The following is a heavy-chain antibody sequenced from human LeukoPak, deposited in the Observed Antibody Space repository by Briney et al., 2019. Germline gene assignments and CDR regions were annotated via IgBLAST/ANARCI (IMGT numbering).Heavy chain of an antibody. J-gene: IGHJ5*02. Sequence: SETLSLTCTVSGGSISSYYWSWIRQPPGKGLEWIGYIYYSGSTNYNPSLKSRVTISVDTSKNQFSLKLSSVTAADTAVYYCARDRGWFDPWGQGALVTVSS. CDR1: GGSISSYY. CDR3: ARDRGWFDP. CDR2: IYYSGST. V-gene: IGHV4-59*01.